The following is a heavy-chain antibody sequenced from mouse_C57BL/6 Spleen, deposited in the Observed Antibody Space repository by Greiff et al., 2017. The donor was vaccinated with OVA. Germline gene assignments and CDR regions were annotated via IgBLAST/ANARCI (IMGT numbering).Heavy chain of an antibody. CDR3: AMSSPSDQASRGY. Sequence: QVQLQQPGAELVKPGASVKVSCKASGYTFTSYWMHWVKQRPGQGLEWIGRIHPSDSDTNYNQKFKGKTTLTVDKSSSTADMQLSSLTSEDSAVYYCAMSSPSDQASRGYWGQGTTLTVSS. V-gene: IGHV1-74*01. D-gene: IGHD3-2*02. CDR2: IHPSDSDT. CDR1: GYTFTSYW. J-gene: IGHJ2*01.